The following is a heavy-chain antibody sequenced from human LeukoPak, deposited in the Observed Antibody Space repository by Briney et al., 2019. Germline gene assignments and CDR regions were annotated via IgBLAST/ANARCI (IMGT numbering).Heavy chain of an antibody. D-gene: IGHD6-13*01. CDR1: GFTFDDYA. CDR3: AKDIGSSWYRDAFDI. CDR2: SSLNSGSI. Sequence: GRSLRLSCAASGFTFDDYAMHWVRQAPGKGLEWVSGSSLNSGSIGYADSVKGRFTISRDNAKNSLYLQMNSLRAEDTALYYCAKDIGSSWYRDAFDIWGQGTMVTVSS. V-gene: IGHV3-9*01. J-gene: IGHJ3*02.